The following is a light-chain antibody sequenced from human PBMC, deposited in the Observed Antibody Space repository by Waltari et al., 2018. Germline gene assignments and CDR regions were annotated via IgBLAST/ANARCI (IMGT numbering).Light chain of an antibody. CDR2: GAS. J-gene: IGKJ2*03. V-gene: IGKV3-15*01. Sequence: EIVMTQSPDTLSVSPGERATLSCSASESVSSNLAWYQQKPGQAPRLLILGASTRATGIPARFSGSGSGTEFTLTISSLQSEDLAIYYCQQYYTAPYSFGQGTKLEIK. CDR1: ESVSSN. CDR3: QQYYTAPYS.